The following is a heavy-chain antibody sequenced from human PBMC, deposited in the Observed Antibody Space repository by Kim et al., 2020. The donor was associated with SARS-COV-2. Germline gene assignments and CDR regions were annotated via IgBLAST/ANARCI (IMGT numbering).Heavy chain of an antibody. CDR2: INHSGST. Sequence: SETLSLTCAVYGGSFSGYYWSWIRQPPGKGLEWIGEINHSGSTNYNPSLKSRVTISVDTSKNQFSLKLSSVTAADTAVYYCARAHRKMGRGPGYSSRRGRLIGNWFDPWGQGTLVTVSS. D-gene: IGHD6-13*01. CDR1: GGSFSGYY. J-gene: IGHJ5*02. CDR3: ARAHRKMGRGPGYSSRRGRLIGNWFDP. V-gene: IGHV4-34*01.